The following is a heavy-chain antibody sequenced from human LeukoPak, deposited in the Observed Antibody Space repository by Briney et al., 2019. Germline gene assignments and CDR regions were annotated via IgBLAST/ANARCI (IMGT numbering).Heavy chain of an antibody. J-gene: IGHJ6*02. CDR1: GFNFGDHA. CDR2: IRSKSYRGTT. CDR3: TRGPIQLLPHNGMDV. D-gene: IGHD5-24*01. Sequence: GGSLRLSCAGFGFNFGDHAMSWVRQAPGKGLEWVGFIRSKSYRGTTEYGASVKGRFTISRDDSISIAYLQMNSLETEDTGLYYCTRGPIQLLPHNGMDVWGQGTTVTVSS. V-gene: IGHV3-49*04.